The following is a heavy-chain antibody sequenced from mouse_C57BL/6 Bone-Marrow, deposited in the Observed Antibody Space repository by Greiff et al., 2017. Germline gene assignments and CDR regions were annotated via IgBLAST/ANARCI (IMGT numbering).Heavy chain of an antibody. Sequence: EVQLVESGGGLVQPGGSLKLSCAASGFTFSDYYMYWVRQTPEKRLEWVAYISNGGGSTYYPDTVKGRFTISRDNAKNTLYLQMSRLKSEDTAMYYCARPFYYDFLFAYWGQGTLVTVSA. CDR2: ISNGGGST. V-gene: IGHV5-12*01. CDR1: GFTFSDYY. D-gene: IGHD2-4*01. J-gene: IGHJ3*01. CDR3: ARPFYYDFLFAY.